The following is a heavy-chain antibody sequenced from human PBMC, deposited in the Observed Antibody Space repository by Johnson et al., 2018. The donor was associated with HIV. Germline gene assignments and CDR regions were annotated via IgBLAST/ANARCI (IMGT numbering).Heavy chain of an antibody. J-gene: IGHJ3*02. V-gene: IGHV3-66*01. CDR2: IYSGGST. CDR1: GFTFSSYA. CDR3: ARGLDAAGDAFDI. D-gene: IGHD3-9*01. Sequence: VQLVESGGGVVQPGRSLRLSCAASGFTFSSYAMHWVRRAPGKGLEWVSVIYSGGSTYYADSVKGRFTISRDNSKNTLYLQMNSLRAEDTAVYYCARGLDAAGDAFDIWGQGTMVTVSS.